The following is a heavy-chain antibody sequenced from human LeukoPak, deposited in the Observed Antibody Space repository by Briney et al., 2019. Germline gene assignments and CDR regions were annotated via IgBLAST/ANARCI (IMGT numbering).Heavy chain of an antibody. CDR3: ARVGYCSNSSCQRGFDY. CDR1: GFTFSSYS. Sequence: GGSLRLSCAASGFTFSSYSMNWVRQPPGKGLDWVSSISSSSNYIYYADSVKGRFTISRDNAKNSLYLQMNSLRAEDTAVYYCARVGYCSNSSCQRGFDYWGQGTLVTVSS. CDR2: ISSSSNYI. D-gene: IGHD2-2*01. V-gene: IGHV3-21*01. J-gene: IGHJ4*02.